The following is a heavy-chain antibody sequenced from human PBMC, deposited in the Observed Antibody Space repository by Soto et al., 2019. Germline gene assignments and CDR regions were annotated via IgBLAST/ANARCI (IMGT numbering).Heavy chain of an antibody. CDR2: ISSSGSYT. V-gene: IGHV3-21*01. Sequence: EVQLVESGGGLVKPGGSLRLSCAASGFTFSSYSMNWVRQAPGKGLAWVSSISSSGSYTSYPDPVKGRFTISRANAKNSLYRQMNRLRAEDTAVYYCARIIGYGYHYYGMDFWGQGTTVTVSS. CDR3: ARIIGYGYHYYGMDF. CDR1: GFTFSSYS. J-gene: IGHJ6*02. D-gene: IGHD5-18*01.